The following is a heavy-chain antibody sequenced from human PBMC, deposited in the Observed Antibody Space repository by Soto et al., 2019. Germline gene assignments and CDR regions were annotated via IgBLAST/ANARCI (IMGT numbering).Heavy chain of an antibody. CDR2: IYHSGST. J-gene: IGHJ6*03. CDR3: ARESDLSRSWRRGIYYMDV. D-gene: IGHD6-13*01. CDR1: SGSISSSNW. V-gene: IGHV4-4*02. Sequence: QVQLQESGPGLVKPSGTLSLTCAVSSGSISSSNWWSWVRQPPGKGLEWIGAIYHSGSTNYNPSLKSRVTISVDKSKNQCSLKLSSVTAADTAVYYCARESDLSRSWRRGIYYMDVWGKGTTVTVSS.